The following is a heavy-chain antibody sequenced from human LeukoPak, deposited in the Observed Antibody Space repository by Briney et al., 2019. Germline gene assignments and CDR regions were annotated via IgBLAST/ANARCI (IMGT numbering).Heavy chain of an antibody. D-gene: IGHD6-19*01. Sequence: SETLSLTCAVYGGSFSGYYWSWIRQPPGKGLEWIGEINHSGSTNYNPSLKRRVTISVDTSKNQFSLKLSSVTAADTAVYYCARGLRIAVAGMRNDHWGQGTLVTVSS. CDR3: ARGLRIAVAGMRNDH. J-gene: IGHJ4*02. CDR2: INHSGST. CDR1: GGSFSGYY. V-gene: IGHV4-34*01.